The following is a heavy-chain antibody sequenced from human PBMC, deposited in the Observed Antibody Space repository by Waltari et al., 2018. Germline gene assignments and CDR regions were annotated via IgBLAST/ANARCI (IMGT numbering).Heavy chain of an antibody. V-gene: IGHV1-8*01. Sequence: QVQLVQSGAEVKKPGASVKVSCKASGYTFTSYDINWVRQATGQGLEWMGWMNPNSGNTGYAQKFQGRVTMTRNTSISTAYMGLSSLRSEDTAVYYCARGPVYCSSTSCYLAVWGQGTTVTVSS. J-gene: IGHJ6*02. CDR3: ARGPVYCSSTSCYLAV. D-gene: IGHD2-2*01. CDR2: MNPNSGNT. CDR1: GYTFTSYD.